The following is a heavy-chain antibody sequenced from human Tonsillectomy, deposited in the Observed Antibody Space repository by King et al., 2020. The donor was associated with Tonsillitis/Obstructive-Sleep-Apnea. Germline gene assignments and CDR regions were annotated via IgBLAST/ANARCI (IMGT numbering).Heavy chain of an antibody. J-gene: IGHJ3*02. CDR1: GFTFTTYS. CDR2: ISPTTSYI. Sequence: VQLVESGGGPVKPGGSLRLSCAASGFTFTTYSMNWVRQAPGKGLEWVSSISPTTSYISYGDSVKGRFTISRDDAKNSLYLQMNSLRAEDTAVYYCARDSDDAFDIWGQGTMVTVSS. V-gene: IGHV3-21*01. CDR3: ARDSDDAFDI.